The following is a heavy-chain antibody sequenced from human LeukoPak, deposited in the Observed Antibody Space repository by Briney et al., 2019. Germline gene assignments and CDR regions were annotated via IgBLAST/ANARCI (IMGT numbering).Heavy chain of an antibody. V-gene: IGHV4-34*01. Sequence: SSETLSLTCAVYGGSFSGYYWNWIRQPPGKGLEWIGEINQSGSTNYNPSLKSRVTISVDTSKNQFSLKLSSVTAADTAVYYCARDPREYSYGYDYWGQGTLVTVSS. J-gene: IGHJ4*02. D-gene: IGHD5-18*01. CDR1: GGSFSGYY. CDR2: INQSGST. CDR3: ARDPREYSYGYDY.